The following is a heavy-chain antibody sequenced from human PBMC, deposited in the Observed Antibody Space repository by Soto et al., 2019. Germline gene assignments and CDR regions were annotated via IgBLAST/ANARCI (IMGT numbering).Heavy chain of an antibody. CDR1: GYTFTSYA. V-gene: IGHV1-3*01. Sequence: ASVKVSCKASGYTFTSYAMHWVRQAPGQRLEWMGWINAGNGNTKYSQKFQGRVTITADESTSTVYMELSSLRSEDTALYYCARDLISNYHYYGMDVWGQGTTVTVSS. J-gene: IGHJ6*02. CDR2: INAGNGNT. CDR3: ARDLISNYHYYGMDV.